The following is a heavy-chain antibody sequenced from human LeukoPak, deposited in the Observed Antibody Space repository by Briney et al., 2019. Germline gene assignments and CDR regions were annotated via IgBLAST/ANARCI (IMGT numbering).Heavy chain of an antibody. CDR2: INPNSGGT. J-gene: IGHJ4*02. V-gene: IGHV1-2*02. CDR1: GYTFTGYY. CDR3: ARGARLLWFGKPSY. D-gene: IGHD3-10*01. Sequence: ASVKVSFKASGYTFTGYYMHWVRQAPGQGLEWMGWINPNSGGTNYAQKFQGRVTMTRDTSISTAYMELSRLRSDDTAVYYCARGARLLWFGKPSYWGQGTLVTVSS.